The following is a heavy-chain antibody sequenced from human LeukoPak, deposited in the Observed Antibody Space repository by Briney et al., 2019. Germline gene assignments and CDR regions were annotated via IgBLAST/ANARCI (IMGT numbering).Heavy chain of an antibody. V-gene: IGHV4-30-4*01. CDR3: AREPRLRRYGSGSYYMADY. J-gene: IGHJ4*02. CDR1: GGSISSGDYY. D-gene: IGHD3-10*01. Sequence: PSETLSLTCTVSGGSISSGDYYWSWIRQPPGKGLEWIGYIYYSENTYYNPSLKSRATISVNTSNNQFYMKMSSVTAADTAVYYCAREPRLRRYGSGSYYMADYWGQGTLVTVSS. CDR2: IYYSENT.